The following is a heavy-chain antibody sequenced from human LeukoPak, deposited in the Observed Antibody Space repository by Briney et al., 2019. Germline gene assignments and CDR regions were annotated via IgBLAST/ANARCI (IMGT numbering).Heavy chain of an antibody. CDR3: ARRYCSGASCRWD. CDR2: IYYSGST. J-gene: IGHJ4*02. CDR1: GGSISSSSYY. Sequence: SETLSLTCTVSGGSISSSSYYWGWIRQPPGKGLEWIGSIYYSGSTYYNPSLKSRVTISVDTSKNQFSLKLSSVTAADTAVYYCARRYCSGASCRWDWGQGTLVTVSS. V-gene: IGHV4-39*01. D-gene: IGHD2-15*01.